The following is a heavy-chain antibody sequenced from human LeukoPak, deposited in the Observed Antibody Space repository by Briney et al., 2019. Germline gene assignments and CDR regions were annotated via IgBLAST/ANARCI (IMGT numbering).Heavy chain of an antibody. CDR3: ARHKEGATTAFDI. D-gene: IGHD1-26*01. J-gene: IGHJ3*02. CDR2: IYTSGST. Sequence: PSQTLSLTCTVSGGSISSGSYYWSWIRQPAGKGLEWIGRIYTSGSTNYNPSLKSRVTISVDTSKNQFSLKLSSVTAADTAVYYCARHKEGATTAFDIWGQGTMVTVSS. CDR1: GGSISSGSYY. V-gene: IGHV4-61*02.